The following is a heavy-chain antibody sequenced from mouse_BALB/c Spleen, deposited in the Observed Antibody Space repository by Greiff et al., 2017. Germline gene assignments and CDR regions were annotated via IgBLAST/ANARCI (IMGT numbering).Heavy chain of an antibody. V-gene: IGHV5-17*02. J-gene: IGHJ2*01. CDR3: ARRGNYYGSLIDY. CDR1: GFTFSSFG. D-gene: IGHD1-1*01. Sequence: EVHLVESGGGLVQPGGSRKLSCAASGFTFSSFGMHWVRQAPEKGLEWVAYISSGSSTIYYADTVKGRFTISRDNPKNTLFLQITSLRSEDTAMYYCARRGNYYGSLIDYWGQGTTLTVSS. CDR2: ISSGSSTI.